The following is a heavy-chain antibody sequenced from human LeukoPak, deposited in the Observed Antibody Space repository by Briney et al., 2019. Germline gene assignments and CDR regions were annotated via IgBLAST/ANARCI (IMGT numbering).Heavy chain of an antibody. CDR3: ARHSSWSFDY. V-gene: IGHV3-7*05. CDR1: GFTFNSHW. Sequence: GGSLRLSCAASGFTFNSHWMTWVRQAPGKGLEWVANINQDESKKYYVDSVKGRFTISRDNAKNSLYLQVNSLRAEDTAVYYCARHSSWSFDYWGQGTLVTVSS. CDR2: INQDESKK. J-gene: IGHJ4*02. D-gene: IGHD6-13*01.